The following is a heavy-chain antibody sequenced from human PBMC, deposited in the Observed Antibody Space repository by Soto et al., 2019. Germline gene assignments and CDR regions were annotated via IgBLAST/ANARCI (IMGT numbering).Heavy chain of an antibody. CDR2: IWYDGSNK. CDR1: GFTFSSYA. Sequence: GGSLRLSCAASGFTFSSYAMHWGRQAPGKGLEWVAVIWYDGSNKYFAESVKGRFTISRDNSKNTLYLQMNSLRAEDTAVYYCARDLYGGNGHDDFDIWGQGTMVTVSS. J-gene: IGHJ3*02. CDR3: ARDLYGGNGHDDFDI. D-gene: IGHD2-15*01. V-gene: IGHV3-33*01.